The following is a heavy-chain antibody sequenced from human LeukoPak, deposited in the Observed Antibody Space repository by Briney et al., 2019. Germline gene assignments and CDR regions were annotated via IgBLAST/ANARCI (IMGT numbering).Heavy chain of an antibody. CDR2: INWNSGGM. V-gene: IGHV3-9*01. CDR3: AKGGVLYYYDTSGPTGDS. CDR1: GFTFGDYA. D-gene: IGHD3-22*01. J-gene: IGHJ4*02. Sequence: GRSLRLSCAASGFTFGDYAMHWVRYGPGKGLEWVSGINWNSGGMGYADSVKGRFTISRDNAKNSLYLQMNSLIAEDTALYYCAKGGVLYYYDTSGPTGDSWGQGTLVTVSS.